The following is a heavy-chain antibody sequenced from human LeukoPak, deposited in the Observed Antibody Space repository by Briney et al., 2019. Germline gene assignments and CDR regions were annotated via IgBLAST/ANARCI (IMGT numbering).Heavy chain of an antibody. CDR1: GYAFTNYH. D-gene: IGHD3-10*01. Sequence: ASVTVSCKASGYAFTNYHLNWVRQASGQGLEWMGWLDPNSGKTHSAQDFQGRVAMTRDTSTTTAYMELTNLTSDDTAVYYCARPGVLAMDVWGQGTTVSV. CDR3: ARPGVLAMDV. J-gene: IGHJ6*02. V-gene: IGHV1-8*01. CDR2: LDPNSGKT.